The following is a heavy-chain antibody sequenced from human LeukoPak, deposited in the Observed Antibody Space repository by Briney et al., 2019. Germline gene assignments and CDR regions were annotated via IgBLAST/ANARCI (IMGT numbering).Heavy chain of an antibody. CDR3: ARGGGDGYSYVPEYFQH. CDR2: ISYDGSNK. CDR1: GFSFSSYT. D-gene: IGHD5-18*01. V-gene: IGHV3-30-3*01. Sequence: PGGSLRLSCVASGFSFSSYTMHWVRQAPGKGLEWVAVISYDGSNKYYADSVKGRFKISRDNSRNTVYLQMNSLRAEDTAVYYCARGGGDGYSYVPEYFQHWGQGTLVTVSS. J-gene: IGHJ1*01.